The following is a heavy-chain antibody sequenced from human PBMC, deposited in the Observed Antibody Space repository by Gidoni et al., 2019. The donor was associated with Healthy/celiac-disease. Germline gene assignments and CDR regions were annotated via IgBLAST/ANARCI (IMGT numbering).Heavy chain of an antibody. CDR2: SSGSSGST. J-gene: IGHJ4*02. D-gene: IGHD3-16*02. Sequence: EVQLFESVGGLVQPGGSLRLSCAASGFTFSSYAMRWVRQAPGKGVEWVSASSGSSGSTYYADSVKGRFTISRDKSKNTLYLKMNSLRAEDTAVYYCAKDAVTFGGVIGSFDYWGQGTLVTVSS. CDR1: GFTFSSYA. CDR3: AKDAVTFGGVIGSFDY. V-gene: IGHV3-23*01.